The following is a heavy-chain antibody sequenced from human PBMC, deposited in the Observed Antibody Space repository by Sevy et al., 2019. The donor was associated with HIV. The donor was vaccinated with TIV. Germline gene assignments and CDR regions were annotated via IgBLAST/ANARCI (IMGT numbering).Heavy chain of an antibody. D-gene: IGHD5-12*01. CDR1: GGTFSSYA. CDR3: ASSLRSSNWFDP. V-gene: IGHV1-69*13. J-gene: IGHJ5*02. CDR2: IIPIFGTA. Sequence: SVKVSCKASGGTFSSYAISWVRQAPGQGLEWMGGIIPIFGTANYAQKFQGRVTITADESTSTAYMELSSLRSEDTAVYYCASSLRSSNWFDPWGQGTLVTVSS.